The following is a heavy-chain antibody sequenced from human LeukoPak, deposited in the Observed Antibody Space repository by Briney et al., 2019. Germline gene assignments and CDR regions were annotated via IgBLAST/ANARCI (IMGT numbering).Heavy chain of an antibody. J-gene: IGHJ6*02. Sequence: SETLSLTCTVSGGSISSYYWGWIRQPPGKGLEWIGYIYYSGSTNYNPSLKSRVTISVDTSKNQFSLKLSSVTAADTAVYYCARDQRAQWLPQREGYYYYGMDVWGQGTTVTVSS. CDR1: GGSISSYY. CDR3: ARDQRAQWLPQREGYYYYGMDV. D-gene: IGHD5-12*01. CDR2: IYYSGST. V-gene: IGHV4-59*01.